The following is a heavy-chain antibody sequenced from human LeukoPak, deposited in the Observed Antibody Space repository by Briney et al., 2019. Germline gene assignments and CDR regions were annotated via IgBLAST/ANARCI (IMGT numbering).Heavy chain of an antibody. CDR2: IYPSYSDT. J-gene: IGHJ4*02. CDR1: GYRFTNYW. Sequence: GESLKISCKGSGYRFTNYWTGWLRQMPGKGLEWMVIIYPSYSDTRYSPSSQGQVTISADKSITTAYLQWSRLKASDTAIYYCARGPIWSGDSYFDYWGQGTLVTVSS. CDR3: ARGPIWSGDSYFDY. D-gene: IGHD3-10*01. V-gene: IGHV5-51*01.